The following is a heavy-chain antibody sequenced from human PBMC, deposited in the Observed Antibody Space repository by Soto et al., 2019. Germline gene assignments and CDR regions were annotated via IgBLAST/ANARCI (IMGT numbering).Heavy chain of an antibody. CDR2: IDSNSGQA. J-gene: IGHJ4*02. Sequence: ASVKVSCKAAIYAFRSSGISWVRQAPGQGLEWLGWIDSNSGQAQYSQSVQDRVSMTADASTKTVYMELGSLTSHDTAIYYCARELTGGAPLSFDSWGPGTLVTVSS. CDR1: IYAFRSSG. V-gene: IGHV1-18*01. CDR3: ARELTGGAPLSFDS. D-gene: IGHD2-21*01.